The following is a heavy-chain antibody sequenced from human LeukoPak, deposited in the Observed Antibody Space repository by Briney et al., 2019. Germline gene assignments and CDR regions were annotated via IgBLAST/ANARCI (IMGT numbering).Heavy chain of an antibody. D-gene: IGHD6-19*01. CDR3: ARGVAGSAFDI. J-gene: IGHJ3*02. CDR1: GGSISSFQ. CDR2: IYYRGST. V-gene: IGHV4-59*01. Sequence: PSETLSLTCTVSGGSISSFQWSWIRQPPGKGLEWIGYIYYRGSTNYNPSLKSRVTISVDTSKNQVSLKLSSVTAADTAVYYCARGVAGSAFDIWGQGTMVTVSS.